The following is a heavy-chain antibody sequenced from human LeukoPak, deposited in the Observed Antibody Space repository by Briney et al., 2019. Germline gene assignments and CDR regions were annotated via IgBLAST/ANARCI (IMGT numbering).Heavy chain of an antibody. CDR3: ARGGYYDILTEYPGWFES. CDR2: ISSSSSYI. J-gene: IGHJ5*01. CDR1: GFTFSSYS. D-gene: IGHD3-9*01. V-gene: IGHV3-21*01. Sequence: PGGSLRLSCAASGFTFSSYSMNWVRQAPGKGLEWVSSISSSSSYIYYADSVKGRFTISRDNAKNSLYLQMNSLRAEDTAVYYCARGGYYDILTEYPGWFESWGQGTLVTVSS.